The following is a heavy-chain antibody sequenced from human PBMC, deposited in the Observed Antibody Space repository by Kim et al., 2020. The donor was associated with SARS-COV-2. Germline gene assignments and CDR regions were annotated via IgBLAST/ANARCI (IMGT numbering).Heavy chain of an antibody. CDR2: IGGGDGNT. Sequence: GGSLRLSCGGSGFTFSTYSMNWVRQAPGKGPEWVSRIGGGDGNTYYADPVRGRFTISRDNFKKRFYLQMDNLRADDTAIYFCAILHGSLRWGHWGQGTL. J-gene: IGHJ1*01. CDR1: GFTFSTYS. D-gene: IGHD5-12*01. CDR3: AILHGSLRWGH. V-gene: IGHV3-23*01.